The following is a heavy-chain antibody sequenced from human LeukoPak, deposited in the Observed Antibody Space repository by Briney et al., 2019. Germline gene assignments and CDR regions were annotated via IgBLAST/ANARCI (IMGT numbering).Heavy chain of an antibody. Sequence: KPSETLSLTCTVSGGSISSSSYYWGWIRQPPGKGLEWIGSIYYSGSTYYNPSLKSRVTISVDTSKNQFSLKLSSVTAADTAVYYCARISGGQQLVRTSYYYYGMDVWGQGTTVTVSS. CDR2: IYYSGST. D-gene: IGHD6-6*01. V-gene: IGHV4-39*01. J-gene: IGHJ6*02. CDR3: ARISGGQQLVRTSYYYYGMDV. CDR1: GGSISSSSYY.